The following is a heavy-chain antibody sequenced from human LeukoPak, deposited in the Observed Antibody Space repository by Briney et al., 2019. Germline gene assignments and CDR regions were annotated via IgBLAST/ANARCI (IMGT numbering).Heavy chain of an antibody. V-gene: IGHV3-7*03. Sequence: GGSLRLSCAVSGFTFNGFWMSWSRQAPGKGLEWVASINSDGSEGYYADVVKGRFTISRDNAKNSLYLQINSLRAEDTAVYYCARSSYSSSSSVWGQGTMVTVSS. D-gene: IGHD6-6*01. J-gene: IGHJ3*01. CDR2: INSDGSEG. CDR1: GFTFNGFW. CDR3: ARSSYSSSSSV.